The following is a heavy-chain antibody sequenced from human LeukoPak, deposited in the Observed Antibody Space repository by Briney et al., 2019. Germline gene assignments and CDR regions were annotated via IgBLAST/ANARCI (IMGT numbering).Heavy chain of an antibody. CDR3: ARRDEAYDSIDY. D-gene: IGHD5-24*01. J-gene: IGHJ4*02. CDR2: IISSSYI. CDR1: GFTFSHYG. Sequence: PGGSLRLSCVVSGFTFSHYGMNWVRQAPGKGREWVSSIISSSYIYYADSVQGGLTVSRDNAKNSLYLQMTSLRAGDTAVYYCARRDEAYDSIDYWGQGTLVTVSS. V-gene: IGHV3-21*01.